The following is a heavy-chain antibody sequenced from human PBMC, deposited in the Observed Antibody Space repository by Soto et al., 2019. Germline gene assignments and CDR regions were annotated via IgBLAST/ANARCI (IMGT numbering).Heavy chain of an antibody. D-gene: IGHD6-19*01. CDR2: ISYDGSNK. V-gene: IGHV3-30-3*01. CDR3: ASGLFGSGKSDY. J-gene: IGHJ4*02. CDR1: GFTFSSYA. Sequence: GGSLRLSCAASGFTFSSYAMHWVRQAPGKGLEWVAVISYDGSNKYYADSVKGRFTISRDNSKNTLYLQMNSLRAEDTAVYYCASGLFGSGKSDYWGQGTLVTVSS.